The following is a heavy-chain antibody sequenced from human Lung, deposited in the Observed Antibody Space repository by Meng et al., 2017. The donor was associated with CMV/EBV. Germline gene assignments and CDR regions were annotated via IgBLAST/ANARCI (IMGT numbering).Heavy chain of an antibody. CDR2: ISPYTGNT. Sequence: SXXVSXKTSGYTFNSFGISWVRQAPGQGLEWLGWISPYTGNTFYAQNLQGRVTLTTDRSTSTAYMELRSLTSDDTAVYYCARDLRLVPSAAQEFWGQGTLVTVSS. CDR1: GYTFNSFG. J-gene: IGHJ4*02. D-gene: IGHD2-2*01. CDR3: ARDLRLVPSAAQEF. V-gene: IGHV1-18*01.